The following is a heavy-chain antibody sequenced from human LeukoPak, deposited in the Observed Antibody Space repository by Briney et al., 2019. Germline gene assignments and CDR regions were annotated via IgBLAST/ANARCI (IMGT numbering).Heavy chain of an antibody. Sequence: GGSLRLSCVASGFTFSSYSMNWVRQAPGKGLEWVSSISSSRSYIYYADSVKGRFTISKVNAKNSLYLQMNSLRAEDTAVYYCARAGYSSGYPDYYFDYWGQGTLVTVSS. CDR1: GFTFSSYS. CDR3: ARAGYSSGYPDYYFDY. CDR2: ISSSRSYI. J-gene: IGHJ4*02. D-gene: IGHD5-18*01. V-gene: IGHV3-21*01.